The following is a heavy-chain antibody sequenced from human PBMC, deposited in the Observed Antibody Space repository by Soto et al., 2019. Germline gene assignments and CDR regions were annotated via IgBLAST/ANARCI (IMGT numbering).Heavy chain of an antibody. D-gene: IGHD1-1*01. Sequence: WTWIRQPPGKGLEWIGYVYYSGSTNYNPSLKSRVTISVDTSKNQFSLKLSSVTAADTAVYYCARPGTTGSGHYYYGMDVWGQGTTVTVSS. CDR3: ARPGTTGSGHYYYGMDV. V-gene: IGHV4-59*08. CDR2: VYYSGST. J-gene: IGHJ6*02.